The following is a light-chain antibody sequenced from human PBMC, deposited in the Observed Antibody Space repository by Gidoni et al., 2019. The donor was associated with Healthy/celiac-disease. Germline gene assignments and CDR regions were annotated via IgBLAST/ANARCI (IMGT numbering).Light chain of an antibody. CDR3: QQYDNLLALT. Sequence: DIQMTPSPSSLSAFVGDRVTITCQASQDISNYLKWYQQKPGKAPKLLIYDASNLETGVPSRVSGSGSGTDFTFTISSLQPEDIATYYCQQYDNLLALTFGGGTKVEIK. J-gene: IGKJ4*01. CDR1: QDISNY. V-gene: IGKV1-33*01. CDR2: DAS.